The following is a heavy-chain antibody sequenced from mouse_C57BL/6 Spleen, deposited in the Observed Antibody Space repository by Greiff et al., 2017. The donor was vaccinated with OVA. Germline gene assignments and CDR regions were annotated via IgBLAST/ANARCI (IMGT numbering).Heavy chain of an antibody. CDR2: ILPGSGST. Sequence: QVQLQQSGAELMKPGASVKLSCKATGYTFTGYWIEWVKQRPGHGLEWIGEILPGSGSTNYNEKFKGKATFTADTSSNTAYMQLSSRTTEDSAIYYCARRDYYGRSRAWFAYWGQGTLVTVSA. V-gene: IGHV1-9*01. CDR3: ARRDYYGRSRAWFAY. J-gene: IGHJ3*01. D-gene: IGHD1-1*01. CDR1: GYTFTGYW.